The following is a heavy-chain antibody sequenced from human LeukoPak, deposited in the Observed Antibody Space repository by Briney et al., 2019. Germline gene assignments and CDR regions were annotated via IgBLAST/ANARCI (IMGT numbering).Heavy chain of an antibody. CDR1: GFTFSSYE. CDR3: IVLAVAGTFGFDY. Sequence: GGSQRLSCAASGFTFSSYEMNWVRQAPGKGLEWVSYISSSGSTIYYADSVKGRFTISRDNAKNSLYLQMNSLRAEDTAVYYCIVLAVAGTFGFDYWGQGTLVTVSS. CDR2: ISSSGSTI. V-gene: IGHV3-48*03. J-gene: IGHJ4*02. D-gene: IGHD6-19*01.